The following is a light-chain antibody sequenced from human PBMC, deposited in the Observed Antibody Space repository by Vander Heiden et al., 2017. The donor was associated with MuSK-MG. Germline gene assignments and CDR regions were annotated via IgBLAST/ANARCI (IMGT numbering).Light chain of an antibody. CDR1: QSISSY. Sequence: DIQMTQCPSCLSASVGDRVTITCRASQSISSYLNWYQQKPGKAPKLLIYAASSWQSGVPSRFSGSGYGKDFPLTISSRQPEDFASYYCQQNDSNPQYTFGQGTKMEIK. CDR2: AAS. CDR3: QQNDSNPQYT. V-gene: IGKV1-39*01. J-gene: IGKJ2*01.